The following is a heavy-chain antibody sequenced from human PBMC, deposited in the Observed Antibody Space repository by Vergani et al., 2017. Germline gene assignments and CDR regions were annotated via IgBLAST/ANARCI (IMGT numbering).Heavy chain of an antibody. V-gene: IGHV4-4*03. D-gene: IGHD2-2*02. J-gene: IGHJ3*02. CDR1: GGSISGTNW. Sequence: QVQLQESGPGLVKPPGTLSLTCAVSGGSISGTNWWSWVRQSPGKGLEWIGEIYHSGSTNYNPSLKSRVTISVDKSKNQFSLKLSSVTAADTAVYYCARDYGVGYCSSTSCYTRAFDIWGQGTMVTVSS. CDR2: IYHSGST. CDR3: ARDYGVGYCSSTSCYTRAFDI.